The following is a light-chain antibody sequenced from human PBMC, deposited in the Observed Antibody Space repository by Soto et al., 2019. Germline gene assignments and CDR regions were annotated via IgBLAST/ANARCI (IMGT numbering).Light chain of an antibody. CDR2: DDN. CDR3: QLWDRNTDRYV. J-gene: IGLJ1*01. V-gene: IGLV3-21*02. CDR1: NIGSEG. Sequence: SYELTQPPSVSVAPGQTARITRGGNNIGSEGVHWYQQQPGQAPVLVVYDDNDRPSGIPDRFYGSKSGNTATLTITRVEAGDEADYYCQLWDRNTDRYVFGTGTKVTVL.